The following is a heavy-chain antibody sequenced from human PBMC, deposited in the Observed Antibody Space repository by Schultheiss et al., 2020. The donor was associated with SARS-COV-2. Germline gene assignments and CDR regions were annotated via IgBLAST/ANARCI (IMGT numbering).Heavy chain of an antibody. Sequence: GGSLRLSCAASGFSFSNYAMTWVRQAPGKGLQWVSGISDRGGSTNYADSVEGRFTISRDNSKDTLYLQMSSLRVEDTAVYYCARGDGYNYYFDYWGQGALVTVSS. V-gene: IGHV3-23*01. CDR2: ISDRGGST. D-gene: IGHD5-24*01. CDR3: ARGDGYNYYFDY. J-gene: IGHJ4*02. CDR1: GFSFSNYA.